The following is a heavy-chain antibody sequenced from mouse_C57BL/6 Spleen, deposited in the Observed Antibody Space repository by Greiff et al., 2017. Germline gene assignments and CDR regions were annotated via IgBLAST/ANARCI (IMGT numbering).Heavy chain of an antibody. CDR1: GFTFSSYA. V-gene: IGHV5-4*01. CDR3: ARDRGLLSRMDY. CDR2: ISDGGSYT. D-gene: IGHD2-1*01. J-gene: IGHJ4*01. Sequence: EVQVVESGGGLVKPGGSLKLSCAASGFTFSSYAMSWVRQTPEKRLEWVATISDGGSYTYYPDNVKGRFTISRDNAKNNLYLQMSHLKSEDTAMYYCARDRGLLSRMDYWGQGTSVTVSS.